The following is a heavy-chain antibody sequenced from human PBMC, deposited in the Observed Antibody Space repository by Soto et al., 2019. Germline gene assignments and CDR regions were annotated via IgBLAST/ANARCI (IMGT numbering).Heavy chain of an antibody. Sequence: GESLKISCQGSGYSFADSWIGWVRQVPGRGLEWVGIIYPGYSDIRYRPSFQGRVTISADKSVNTAYLQWSSLRASDTAIYYCARPPGSGILFANWGQGTPVTVSS. D-gene: IGHD2-15*01. CDR2: IYPGYSDI. CDR1: GYSFADSW. V-gene: IGHV5-51*01. CDR3: ARPPGSGILFAN. J-gene: IGHJ4*02.